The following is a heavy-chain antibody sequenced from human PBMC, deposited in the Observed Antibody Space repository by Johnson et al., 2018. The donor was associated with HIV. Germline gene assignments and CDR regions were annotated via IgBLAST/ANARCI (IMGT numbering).Heavy chain of an antibody. V-gene: IGHV3-43D*03. CDR1: GFSFDDYA. J-gene: IGHJ3*02. D-gene: IGHD3-10*01. CDR2: ISWDGGNT. CDR3: VKDSDTYYYGSGDAFDI. Sequence: VQLVESGGVAVQPGGSLRLSCAASGFSFDDYAMHWVRQAPGKGLEWVSLISWDGGNTYYADSVKGRFIISRAHSKESLYLQMNSLRAEDTALYFCVKDSDTYYYGSGDAFDIWGRGTMVTVSS.